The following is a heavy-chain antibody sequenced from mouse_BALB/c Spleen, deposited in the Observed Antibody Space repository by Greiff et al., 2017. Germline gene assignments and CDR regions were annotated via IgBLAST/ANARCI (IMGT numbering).Heavy chain of an antibody. D-gene: IGHD2-1*01. CDR3: ARNGNLDY. V-gene: IGHV5-17*02. CDR2: ISSGSSTI. CDR1: GFTFSSFG. J-gene: IGHJ2*01. Sequence: EVKLVESGGGLVQPGGSRKLSCAASGFTFSSFGMHWVRQAPEKGLEWVAYISSGSSTIYYADTVKGRFTISRDNPKNTLFLQMTSLRSEDTAMYYCARNGNLDYWGQGTTLTVSS.